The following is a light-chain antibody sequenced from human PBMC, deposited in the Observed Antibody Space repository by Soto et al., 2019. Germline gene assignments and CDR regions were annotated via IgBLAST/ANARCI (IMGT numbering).Light chain of an antibody. V-gene: IGKV1-39*01. CDR1: QSISSY. CDR2: AAS. CDR3: QQSHSTPLT. J-gene: IGKJ3*01. Sequence: DIQMTQSPSSLSASVGDRVTITCRASQSISSYLNWYQQKPGKAPKLLIYAASSLQSGVPSRFSGSGSGTDFTLTISSLQPEDFATYDCQQSHSTPLTFGPGTKVDIK.